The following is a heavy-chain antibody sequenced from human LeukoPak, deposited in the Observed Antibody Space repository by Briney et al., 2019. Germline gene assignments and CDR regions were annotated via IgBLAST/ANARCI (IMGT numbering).Heavy chain of an antibody. CDR1: GFTVSNNY. V-gene: IGHV3-53*01. CDR2: IYGGGST. Sequence: GGSLRLSCAASGFTVSNNYMSWVRQAPGKGLEWVSVIYGGGSTSYADSVKGRFTISRDNSKNTLYLQMKSLRVDDTGVYYCARDRSDGNYYMVVWGKGTTVIVSS. J-gene: IGHJ6*03. CDR3: ARDRSDGNYYMVV. D-gene: IGHD2-15*01.